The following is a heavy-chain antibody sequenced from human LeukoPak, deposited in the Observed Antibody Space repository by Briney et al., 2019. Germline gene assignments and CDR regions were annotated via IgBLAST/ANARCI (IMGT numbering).Heavy chain of an antibody. CDR2: MNLNSGNT. Sequence: GASVKVSCKASGYTFTSYDINWVRQATGQGLEWMGWMNLNSGNTGYAQKFQGRVTMTRNTSISTAYMELSSLRSEDTAVYYCARVGGDTVTNRYWGQGTLVTVSS. J-gene: IGHJ4*02. CDR3: ARVGGDTVTNRY. V-gene: IGHV1-8*01. D-gene: IGHD4-17*01. CDR1: GYTFTSYD.